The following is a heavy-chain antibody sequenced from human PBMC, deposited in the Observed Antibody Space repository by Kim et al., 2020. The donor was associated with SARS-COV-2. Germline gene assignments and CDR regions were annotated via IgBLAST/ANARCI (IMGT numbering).Heavy chain of an antibody. CDR2: INAGNGNT. D-gene: IGHD2-15*01. CDR1: GYTFTSYA. Sequence: ASVKVSCKASGYTFTSYAMHWVRQAPGQRLEWMGWINAGNGNTKYSQKFQGRVTITRDTSASTAYMELSSLRSEDTAVYYCAREAPVYCSGGSCPFDPWGQGTLVTVSS. V-gene: IGHV1-3*01. J-gene: IGHJ5*02. CDR3: AREAPVYCSGGSCPFDP.